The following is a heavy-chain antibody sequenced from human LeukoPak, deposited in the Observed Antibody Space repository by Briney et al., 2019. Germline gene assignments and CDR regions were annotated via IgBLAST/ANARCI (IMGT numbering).Heavy chain of an antibody. V-gene: IGHV3-21*01. J-gene: IGHJ4*02. CDR3: ARDASAAAGTYHFDY. Sequence: GGSLRLSCAASGFTFSSYSMTWVRRAPGKGLEWVSSISSSSSYIYYADSVKGRFTISRDNAKNSLYLQMNSLRAEDTAVYYCARDASAAAGTYHFDYWGQGTLVTVSS. CDR2: ISSSSSYI. D-gene: IGHD6-13*01. CDR1: GFTFSSYS.